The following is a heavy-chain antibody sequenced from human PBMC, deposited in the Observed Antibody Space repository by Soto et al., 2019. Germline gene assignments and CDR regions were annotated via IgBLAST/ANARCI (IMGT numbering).Heavy chain of an antibody. V-gene: IGHV3-13*01. CDR1: GFTFSSYD. Sequence: EVQLVESGGGLVQPGGSLRLSCAASGFTFSSYDMHWVRQATGKGLEWVSAIGTAGDTYYPGDVKGRFTISRENAKNYLYLKMNSLRARDAAVYYCARTTSTYYCGMHVWGQGTTVTVSS. CDR2: IGTAGDT. CDR3: ARTTSTYYCGMHV. J-gene: IGHJ6*02.